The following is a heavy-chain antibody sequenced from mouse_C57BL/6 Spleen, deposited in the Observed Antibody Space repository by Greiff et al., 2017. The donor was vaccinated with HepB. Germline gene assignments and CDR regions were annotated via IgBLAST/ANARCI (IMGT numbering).Heavy chain of an antibody. CDR1: GYTFTSYW. V-gene: IGHV1-69*01. CDR3: ARSHSLSPYFDV. CDR2: IDPSDSYT. D-gene: IGHD6-2*01. Sequence: QVQLQQSGAELVMPGASVKLSCKASGYTFTSYWMHWVKQRPGQGLEWIGEIDPSDSYTNYNQKFKGKSTLTVDKSSSTAYMQLSSLTSEDSAVYYCARSHSLSPYFDVWGTGTTVTVSS. J-gene: IGHJ1*03.